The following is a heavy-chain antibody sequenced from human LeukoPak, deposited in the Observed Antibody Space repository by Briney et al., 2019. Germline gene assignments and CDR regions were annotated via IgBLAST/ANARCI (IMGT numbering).Heavy chain of an antibody. Sequence: QPGGSLRLSCAGSGFTFARHALTWVRQAPGKGLEWVSTISGGGGSTHYADSVKGRFTISRDNSKDTVFLQMNNLRVEDTAIYDCAREGGSWTSNSCSDYFDYWGQGTLVTVSS. CDR1: GFTFARHA. J-gene: IGHJ4*02. D-gene: IGHD5-12*01. CDR3: AREGGSWTSNSCSDYFDY. CDR2: ISGGGGST. V-gene: IGHV3-23*01.